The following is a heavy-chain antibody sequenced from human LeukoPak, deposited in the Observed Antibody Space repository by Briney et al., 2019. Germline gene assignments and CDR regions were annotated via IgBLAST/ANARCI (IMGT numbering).Heavy chain of an antibody. CDR2: ISGSGGTT. Sequence: GGSLRLSCAASGFTFSSYAMSWVRQAPGKGLERVSVISGSGGTTYYADSVKGRFTISRDNSNNTLYLQMNSLRAEDTAVYYCARREAGTRGDEYYFDYWGQGTLVTVSS. J-gene: IGHJ4*02. D-gene: IGHD6-19*01. CDR3: ARREAGTRGDEYYFDY. CDR1: GFTFSSYA. V-gene: IGHV3-23*01.